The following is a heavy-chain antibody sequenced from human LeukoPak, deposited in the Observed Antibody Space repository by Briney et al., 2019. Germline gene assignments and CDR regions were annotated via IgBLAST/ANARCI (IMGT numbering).Heavy chain of an antibody. CDR2: IYHSGST. D-gene: IGHD4-17*01. Sequence: SETLSLTCTVSGYSISSGYYWGWIRQPPGKGLEWIGSIYHSGSTYYNPSLKSRVTISVDTSKNQFSLKLSSVTAADTAVYYCARIKPDYGDYETRYYYMDVWGKGTTVTLSS. CDR1: GYSISSGYY. CDR3: ARIKPDYGDYETRYYYMDV. J-gene: IGHJ6*03. V-gene: IGHV4-38-2*02.